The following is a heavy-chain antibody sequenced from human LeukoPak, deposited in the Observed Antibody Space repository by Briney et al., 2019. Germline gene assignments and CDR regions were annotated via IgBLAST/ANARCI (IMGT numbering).Heavy chain of an antibody. Sequence: SVKVSCKASGGTFSSYAISWVRQASGQGLEWMGGIIPIFGTANYAQKFQGRVTITADESTSTAYMELSSLRSEDTAVYYCARVSQQQVLGWFDPWGQGTLVTVSS. J-gene: IGHJ5*02. CDR1: GGTFSSYA. D-gene: IGHD6-13*01. V-gene: IGHV1-69*13. CDR2: IIPIFGTA. CDR3: ARVSQQQVLGWFDP.